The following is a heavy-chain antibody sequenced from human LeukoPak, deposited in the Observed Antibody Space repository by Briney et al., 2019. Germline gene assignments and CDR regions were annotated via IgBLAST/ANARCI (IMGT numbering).Heavy chain of an antibody. CDR2: IKHDGSEK. V-gene: IGHV3-7*01. CDR1: GFTFSSYW. CDR3: ARDGKAVAVAFDI. J-gene: IGHJ3*02. D-gene: IGHD6-19*01. Sequence: TGGSLRLSCAASGFTFSSYWMSWVRQAPGKGLEWVANIKHDGSEKYYVDSVKGRFTISRDNAQNSLYLQMNSLRAEDTAVYYCARDGKAVAVAFDIWGQGTMVTVSS.